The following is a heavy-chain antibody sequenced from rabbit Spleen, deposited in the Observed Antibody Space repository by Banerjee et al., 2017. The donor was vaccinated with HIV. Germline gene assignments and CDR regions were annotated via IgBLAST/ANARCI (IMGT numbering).Heavy chain of an antibody. CDR2: IDTNDGDT. V-gene: IGHV1S40*01. CDR1: GFSFSSNYW. J-gene: IGHJ2*01. D-gene: IGHD1-1*01. CDR3: ARNYVNAFDP. Sequence: QSLEESGGDLVKPGASLTLTCTASGFSFSSNYWICWVRQAPGKGPEWIACIDTNDGDTDYANWPKGRFTISKTSSTTVTLQMTSLTAADTATYFCARNYVNAFDPWGPGTLVTVS.